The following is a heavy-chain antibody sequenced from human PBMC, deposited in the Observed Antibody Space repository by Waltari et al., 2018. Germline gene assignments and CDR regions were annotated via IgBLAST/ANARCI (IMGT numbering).Heavy chain of an antibody. CDR2: IWHDGSNE. CDR1: GFTFSRFG. Sequence: QVQLVESGGGVVQPGRSLRLSCAASGFTFSRFGMHWVRQAPGKGLAWVAVIWHDGSNEYYVDSVKGRFTISRDNSKNTLYLQMNSLRAEDSAVYYCASQSTTLFDYWGQGTLVTVSS. V-gene: IGHV3-33*01. CDR3: ASQSTTLFDY. D-gene: IGHD2-15*01. J-gene: IGHJ4*02.